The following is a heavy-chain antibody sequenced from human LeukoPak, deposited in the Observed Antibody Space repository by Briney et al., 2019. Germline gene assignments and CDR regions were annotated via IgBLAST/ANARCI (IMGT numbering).Heavy chain of an antibody. D-gene: IGHD2-2*01. J-gene: IGHJ3*02. CDR3: ARRGRKIVVVPAANPIAAAADDALDI. Sequence: SVKVSCKASGGTFSSYAISWVRQAPGQGLEWMGGIIPIFGTANYAQKFQGRVTITADESTSTAYMELSSLRSEDTAVYYCARRGRKIVVVPAANPIAAAADDALDIWGQGTMVTVSS. CDR1: GGTFSSYA. CDR2: IIPIFGTA. V-gene: IGHV1-69*13.